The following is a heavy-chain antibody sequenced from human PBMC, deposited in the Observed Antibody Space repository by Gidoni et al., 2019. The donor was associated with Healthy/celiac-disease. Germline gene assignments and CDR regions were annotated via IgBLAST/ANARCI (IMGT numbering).Heavy chain of an antibody. D-gene: IGHD1-26*01. CDR1: GSA. Sequence: GSAMHWVRQASGKELEWVGRIRSKANSYATAYAASVKGRFTISRDDSKNTAYLQMNSLKTEDTAVYYCTARKSSGELLGVRSRLDAFDIWGQGTMVTVSS. J-gene: IGHJ3*02. CDR2: IRSKANSYAT. V-gene: IGHV3-73*01. CDR3: TARKSSGELLGVRSRLDAFDI.